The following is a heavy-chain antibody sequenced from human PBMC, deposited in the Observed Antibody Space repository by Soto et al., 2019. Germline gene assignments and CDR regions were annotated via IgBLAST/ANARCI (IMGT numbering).Heavy chain of an antibody. J-gene: IGHJ4*02. CDR1: GGTFSSYA. CDR2: IIPIFGTA. CDR3: ARDQGGELLVY. V-gene: IGHV1-69*13. D-gene: IGHD1-26*01. Sequence: VASVKVSCKASGGTFSSYAISWVRQAPGQGLEWMGGIIPIFGTANYAQKFQGRVTITADESTSTAYMELSSLRSEDTAVYYCARDQGGELLVYWGQGTLVTVSS.